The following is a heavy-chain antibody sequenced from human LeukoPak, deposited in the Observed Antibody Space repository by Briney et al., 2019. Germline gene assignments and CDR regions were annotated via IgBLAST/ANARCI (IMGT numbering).Heavy chain of an antibody. D-gene: IGHD3-22*01. Sequence: PETLTLTCAASGCTISSSNRWWWVRQPAGKVLEWIGEVYHSGSTNYNPSLKSRVTISVDKSKNQFSLKLSSVTAADTAVYYCARDYYDSSGYYSGIDYWGQGTLVTVSS. J-gene: IGHJ4*02. V-gene: IGHV4-4*03. CDR2: VYHSGST. CDR1: GCTISSSNR. CDR3: ARDYYDSSGYYSGIDY.